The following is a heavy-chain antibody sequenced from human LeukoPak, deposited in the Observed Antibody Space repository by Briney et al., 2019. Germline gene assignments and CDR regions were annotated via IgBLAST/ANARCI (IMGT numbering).Heavy chain of an antibody. J-gene: IGHJ4*02. D-gene: IGHD6-19*01. Sequence: LETLSLTCAVSGYSISSGYYWGWIRQPPGKGLEWIGSIYHSGSTYYNPSLKSRVTISVDTSKNQFSLKLSSVTAADTAVYYCARAHSSGWTFDYWGQGTLVTVSS. V-gene: IGHV4-38-2*01. CDR1: GYSISSGYY. CDR2: IYHSGST. CDR3: ARAHSSGWTFDY.